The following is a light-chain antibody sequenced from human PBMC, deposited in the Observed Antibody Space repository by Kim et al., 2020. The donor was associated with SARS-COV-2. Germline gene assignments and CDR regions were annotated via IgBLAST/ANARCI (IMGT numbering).Light chain of an antibody. J-gene: IGKJ4*01. CDR3: QQYGSSPLT. V-gene: IGKV3-20*01. Sequence: EIVLTQSPGTLSLYPGERATLSCRASQSVSNSYLAWYQQKPGQAPRLLIYGASSRATGIPDRFSGSGSGTDFTFSISRLEPEDFAVYYCQQYGSSPLTFGGGTKVEI. CDR1: QSVSNSY. CDR2: GAS.